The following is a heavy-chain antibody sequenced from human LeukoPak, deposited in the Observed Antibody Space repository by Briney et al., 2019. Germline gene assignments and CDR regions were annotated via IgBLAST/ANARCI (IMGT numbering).Heavy chain of an antibody. J-gene: IGHJ6*03. CDR2: IRYDGSNK. CDR1: GFTFSSYG. D-gene: IGHD5-12*01. V-gene: IGHV3-30*02. Sequence: GGSLRLSCAASGFTFSSYGMHWVRQAPGKGLEWVTFIRYDGSNKYYADSVKGRFSISRDNSKNTLYLQMKSLRAEDTAVYYCAKGGGYEAQYYYYYLDVWGKGTTVTISS. CDR3: AKGGGYEAQYYYYYLDV.